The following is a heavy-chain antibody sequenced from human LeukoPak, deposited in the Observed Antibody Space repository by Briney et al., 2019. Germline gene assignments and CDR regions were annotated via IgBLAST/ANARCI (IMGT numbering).Heavy chain of an antibody. V-gene: IGHV4-59*01. CDR2: MFYTGSG. J-gene: IGHJ5*02. D-gene: IGHD5-18*01. CDR1: GGSMSNYY. Sequence: TTSETLSLTCTVSGGSMSNYYWNWIRQPPGKGLEWSGYMFYTGSGKYNPSLKSRVTISVDTSKRQISLKLTSVTTADTAVYYCATNLPGYSYGYWVAWGQGPLVTVSS. CDR3: ATNLPGYSYGYWVA.